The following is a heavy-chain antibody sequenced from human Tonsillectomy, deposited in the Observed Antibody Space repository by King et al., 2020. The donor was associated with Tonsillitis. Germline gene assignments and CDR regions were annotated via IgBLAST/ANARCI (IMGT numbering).Heavy chain of an antibody. CDR1: GFSFSSYS. Sequence: VQLVESGGGLVQPGGSLRLSCAASGFSFSSYSMNWLRQAPGKGLEWLSYIRSGSDIISYADSVKGRFSISRDNARNSLYLQMSSLGAEDTAVYYCAGDRGYAFDIWGQGTRVTGSS. D-gene: IGHD5-18*01. J-gene: IGHJ3*02. CDR2: IRSGSDII. V-gene: IGHV3-48*01. CDR3: AGDRGYAFDI.